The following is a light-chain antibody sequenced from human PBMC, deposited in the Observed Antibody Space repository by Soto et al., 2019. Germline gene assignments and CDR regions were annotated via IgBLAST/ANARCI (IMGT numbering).Light chain of an antibody. V-gene: IGKV1-5*01. CDR1: QSINNL. CDR2: DVS. Sequence: QMTESPSTVSASVGDRVTITFRASQSINNLLAWYQQKPGKAPKFLIYDVSTLESGVPSRFSGSGSGTEFTLTISRLQLEDFATYSCQQYDSYPLTFGGGTKVDIK. J-gene: IGKJ4*01. CDR3: QQYDSYPLT.